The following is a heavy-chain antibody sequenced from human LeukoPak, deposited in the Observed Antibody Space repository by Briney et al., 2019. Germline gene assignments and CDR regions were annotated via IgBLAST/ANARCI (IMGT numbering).Heavy chain of an antibody. CDR1: GFAFSIYG. V-gene: IGHV3-73*01. J-gene: IGHJ6*03. Sequence: GGSLRLSCAASGFAFSIYGLSWVRQASGKGLEWVGRIRSKANSYATAYAASVKGRFTISRDDSKNTAYLQMNSLKTEDTAVYYCTRLGFDECSGGSCYSYYYYYYYMDVWGKGTTVTVSS. D-gene: IGHD2-15*01. CDR3: TRLGFDECSGGSCYSYYYYYYYMDV. CDR2: IRSKANSYAT.